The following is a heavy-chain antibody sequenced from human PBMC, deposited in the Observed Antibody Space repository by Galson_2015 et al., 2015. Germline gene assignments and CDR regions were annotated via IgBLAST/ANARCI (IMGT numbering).Heavy chain of an antibody. Sequence: CAISGDSVSSNSAAWNWVRQSPSRGLEWLGRTYYRSNWYNDYAVSVKSRITIKPDTSKNQFSLQLNSVTPGDTAVYYCASSSSGAFEIWGQGTMVTVSS. CDR3: ASSSSGAFEI. CDR1: GDSVSSNSAA. D-gene: IGHD6-6*01. V-gene: IGHV6-1*01. J-gene: IGHJ3*02. CDR2: TYYRSNWYN.